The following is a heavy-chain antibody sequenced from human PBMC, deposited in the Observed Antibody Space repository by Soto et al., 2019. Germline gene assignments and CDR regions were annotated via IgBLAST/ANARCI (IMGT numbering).Heavy chain of an antibody. J-gene: IGHJ6*02. CDR3: ARQGFGPLHGLVDV. CDR2: VHHSWGS. Sequence: QVQLQESGPGLVKPSETLSLSCTVSGGSISSYYWSWFRQSPGKRMEWIGYVHHSWGSSYNPSLQSRVAISLVTSKSQFSLKVTSVTATDTAVYYCARQGFGPLHGLVDVWGQGPTVTVSS. CDR1: GGSISSYY. V-gene: IGHV4-59*08. D-gene: IGHD3-10*01.